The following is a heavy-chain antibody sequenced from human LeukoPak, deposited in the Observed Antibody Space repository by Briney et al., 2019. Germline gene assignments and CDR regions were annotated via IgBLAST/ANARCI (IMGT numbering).Heavy chain of an antibody. CDR3: AKRNYFGAGTYSFDF. Sequence: GGSLRLSCTASGFSFSNFGMSWVRQAPGKGLEWVSHLTGSGGSTYYAGSVKGRFTISRDNSKNTLYLQMNSLRAEDTAVYYCAKRNYFGAGTYSFDFWGQGTLVTVSS. CDR2: LTGSGGST. J-gene: IGHJ4*02. D-gene: IGHD3-10*01. CDR1: GFSFSNFG. V-gene: IGHV3-23*01.